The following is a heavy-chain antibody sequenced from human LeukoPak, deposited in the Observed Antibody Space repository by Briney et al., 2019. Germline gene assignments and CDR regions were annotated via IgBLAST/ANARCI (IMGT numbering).Heavy chain of an antibody. CDR3: AKVTNWDFLFPRYYFDY. CDR1: GFTFSSYA. Sequence: GGSLRLSCAASGFTFSSYAMSWVRQAPGKGLEWVSAISGSGGGTYYADSVKGRFTISRDNSKNTLYLQMNSLRAEDTAVYYCAKVTNWDFLFPRYYFDYWGQGTLVTVSS. V-gene: IGHV3-23*01. D-gene: IGHD7-27*01. CDR2: ISGSGGGT. J-gene: IGHJ4*02.